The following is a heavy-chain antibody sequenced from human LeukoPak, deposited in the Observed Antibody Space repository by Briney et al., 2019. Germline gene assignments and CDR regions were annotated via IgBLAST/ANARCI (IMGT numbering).Heavy chain of an antibody. CDR3: ARIGHDLYQTFDS. Sequence: GGSLRLSCAASGFTFSSYAMSWVRQAPGKGLECVSVIYSRGGTYYAGSVQGRFTISRDASKNTLSLQMNSLRADDTAVYYCARIGHDLYQTFDSWGHGTLITVSS. CDR2: IYSRGGT. J-gene: IGHJ5*01. D-gene: IGHD2-2*01. CDR1: GFTFSSYA. V-gene: IGHV3-53*01.